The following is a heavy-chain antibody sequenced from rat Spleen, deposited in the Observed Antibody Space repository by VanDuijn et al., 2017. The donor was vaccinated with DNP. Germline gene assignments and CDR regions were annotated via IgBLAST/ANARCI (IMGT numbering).Heavy chain of an antibody. V-gene: IGHV5-20*01. D-gene: IGHD1-11*01. CDR1: GLTFSNYG. Sequence: EVQLVESGGGLVQPGRSMKLSCAASGLTFSNYGMHWIRQAPTKGLEWVASISYDSGTTYYRDSVKGRFTISRDNAESSLYLQMDSLRSEDTATYYCTTASTEGFAYWGQGTLVTVS. CDR2: ISYDSGTT. J-gene: IGHJ3*01. CDR3: TTASTEGFAY.